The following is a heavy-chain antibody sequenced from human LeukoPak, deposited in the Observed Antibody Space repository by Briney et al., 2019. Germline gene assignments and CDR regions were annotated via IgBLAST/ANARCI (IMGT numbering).Heavy chain of an antibody. D-gene: IGHD2-2*01. V-gene: IGHV6-1*01. Sequence: SQTLSLTCAISGDSMSSNNAAWNWIRQSPSSGLEWLGRTYYRSKWYNDYAVSVKSRITINPDTPKNQLSLQLNSVTPEDTAVYYCVRGSISPYYFDSWGQGTLVTVSS. CDR2: TYYRSKWYN. CDR1: GDSMSSNNAA. CDR3: VRGSISPYYFDS. J-gene: IGHJ4*02.